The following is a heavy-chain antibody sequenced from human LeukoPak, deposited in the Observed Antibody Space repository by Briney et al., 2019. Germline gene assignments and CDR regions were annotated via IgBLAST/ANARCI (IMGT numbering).Heavy chain of an antibody. CDR1: GFTFDDYA. J-gene: IGHJ3*02. CDR2: ISWNSGSI. CDR3: AKGYKQWLLLDAFDI. D-gene: IGHD6-19*01. Sequence: GGSLRLSCAASGFTFDDYAMHWVRQAPGKGLEWVSGISWNSGSIGYADSVKGRFTISRDNAKNSLYLQMNSLRAEDTALYYCAKGYKQWLLLDAFDIWGQGTMVTVSS. V-gene: IGHV3-9*01.